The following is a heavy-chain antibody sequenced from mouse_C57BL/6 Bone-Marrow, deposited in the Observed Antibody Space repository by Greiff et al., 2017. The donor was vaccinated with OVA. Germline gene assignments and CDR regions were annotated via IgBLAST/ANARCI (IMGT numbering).Heavy chain of an antibody. CDR2: ISSGGSYT. J-gene: IGHJ2*01. Sequence: DVMLVESGGDLVKPGGSLKLSCAASGFTFSSYGMSWVRQTPDKRLEWVATISSGGSYTYYPDSVKGRFTISRDNAKNTLYLQMSSLKSEDTAMYYCARQLLKVFDYWGQGTTLTVSS. V-gene: IGHV5-6*02. CDR3: ARQLLKVFDY. D-gene: IGHD2-12*01. CDR1: GFTFSSYG.